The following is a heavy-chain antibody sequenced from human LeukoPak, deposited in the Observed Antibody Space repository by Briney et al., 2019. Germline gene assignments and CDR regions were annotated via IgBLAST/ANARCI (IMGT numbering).Heavy chain of an antibody. CDR1: GGSISTYY. V-gene: IGHV4-59*01. CDR3: ARVSGVYYYGMDV. J-gene: IGHJ6*02. CDR2: IYYSGST. Sequence: SETLSLTCTGAGGSISTYYWTWIRQPPGKGLEWIGYIYYSGSTYYNPSLKSRVTISLDTSKNQFSLKLSSVTAADTAVYYCARVSGVYYYGMDVWGQGTTVTVSS. D-gene: IGHD2-8*01.